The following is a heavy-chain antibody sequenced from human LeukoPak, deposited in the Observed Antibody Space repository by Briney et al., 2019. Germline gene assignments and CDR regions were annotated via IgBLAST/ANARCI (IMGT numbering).Heavy chain of an antibody. D-gene: IGHD3-10*01. CDR3: ARVTTVRGPFDY. J-gene: IGHJ4*02. CDR2: IYHSGST. CDR1: GYSISSGYY. Sequence: SETLSLTCAVSGYSISSGYYWGWIRQPPGKGLEWIGSIYHSGSTCYNPSLKSRVTISVDTSKNQFSLKLSSVTAADTAVYYCARVTTVRGPFDYWGQGTLVTVSS. V-gene: IGHV4-38-2*01.